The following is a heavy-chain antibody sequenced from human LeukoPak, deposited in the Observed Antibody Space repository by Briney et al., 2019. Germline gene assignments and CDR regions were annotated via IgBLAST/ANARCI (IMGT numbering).Heavy chain of an antibody. CDR3: AREDGSGSYPGYYYGMDV. Sequence: GGSLRLSCAASGFTFSSYAMHWVRQAPGKGLEWVAVISYDGSNKYYADSVKGRFTISRDISKNTLYLQMNSLRAEDTAVYYCAREDGSGSYPGYYYGMDVWGQGTTVTVSS. CDR2: ISYDGSNK. D-gene: IGHD3-10*01. CDR1: GFTFSSYA. V-gene: IGHV3-30*14. J-gene: IGHJ6*02.